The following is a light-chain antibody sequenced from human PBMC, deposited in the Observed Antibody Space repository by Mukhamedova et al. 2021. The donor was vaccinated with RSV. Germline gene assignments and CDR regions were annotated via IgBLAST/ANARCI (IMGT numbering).Light chain of an antibody. CDR3: ASYTATTEYV. CDR2: EVS. V-gene: IGLV2-14*01. Sequence: GKAPKLLIYEVSFRPSGISDRFSGPKPGNTASLTISGLQAEDAAFYYCASYTATTEYVFGTGTDLTVL. J-gene: IGLJ1*01.